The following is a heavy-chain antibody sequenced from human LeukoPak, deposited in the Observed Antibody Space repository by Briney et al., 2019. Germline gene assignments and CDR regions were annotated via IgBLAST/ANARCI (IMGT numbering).Heavy chain of an antibody. J-gene: IGHJ3*02. D-gene: IGHD3-22*01. CDR2: ISSSTAYI. CDR3: ARENFYDSSGYDAFDI. CDR1: GFTFISYS. V-gene: IGHV3-21*01. Sequence: GGSLRLSCAASGFTFISYSMSWVRQAPGKGLEWVSSISSSTAYIYYADSVKGRFTISRDNAKNSLYLQMNSLRAEDTAVYYCARENFYDSSGYDAFDIWGQGTMVTVSS.